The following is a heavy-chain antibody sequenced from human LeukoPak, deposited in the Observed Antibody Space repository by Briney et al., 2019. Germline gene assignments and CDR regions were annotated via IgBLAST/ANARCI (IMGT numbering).Heavy chain of an antibody. Sequence: SETLSLTCTVSGGSISSYYWSWIRQPPGKGLEWIGYIYYSGSTNYNPSLKSRVTISVDTSKNQFSLKLSSVTAADTAVYYCASGIVGATGVEYFQHWGQGTLVTVSS. J-gene: IGHJ1*01. CDR2: IYYSGST. V-gene: IGHV4-59*01. CDR1: GGSISSYY. D-gene: IGHD1-26*01. CDR3: ASGIVGATGVEYFQH.